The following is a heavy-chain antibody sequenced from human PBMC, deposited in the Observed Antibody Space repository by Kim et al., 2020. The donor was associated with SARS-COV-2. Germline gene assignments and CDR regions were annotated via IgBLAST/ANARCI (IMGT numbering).Heavy chain of an antibody. J-gene: IGHJ6*02. Sequence: GVSLRLSCAASGFTFDDYAMHWVRQAPGKGLEWVSGISWNSGTIGYADSVKGRFTISRDNAKNSLYLQMNSLRAEDTALYYCAKDSYYGSVDNYYYGMDVWGQGTTVTVSS. D-gene: IGHD3-10*01. CDR2: ISWNSGTI. V-gene: IGHV3-9*01. CDR3: AKDSYYGSVDNYYYGMDV. CDR1: GFTFDDYA.